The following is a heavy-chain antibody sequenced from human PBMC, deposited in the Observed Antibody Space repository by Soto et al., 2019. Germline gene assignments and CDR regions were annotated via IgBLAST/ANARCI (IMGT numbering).Heavy chain of an antibody. CDR1: GGSISSGDYY. CDR2: IYYTGST. Sequence: PSETLSLTCTVSGGSISSGDYYWSWIRQPPGKGLEWIGYIYYTGSTHYNPSLKSRVTMSVDTSQNQFSLKLSSVTAADTAVYYCARGSVDIVATIHYPNWGQGTLVTVSS. J-gene: IGHJ4*02. D-gene: IGHD5-12*01. CDR3: ARGSVDIVATIHYPN. V-gene: IGHV4-30-4*01.